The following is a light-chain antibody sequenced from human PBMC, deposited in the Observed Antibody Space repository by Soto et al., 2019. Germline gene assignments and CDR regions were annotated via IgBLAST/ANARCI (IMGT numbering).Light chain of an antibody. Sequence: QMTQSPSSLSASVGDRVTITCRASQDISNYLAWYQQKPGKVPKLLSDAVSTLQSGVPSRFSGSGSGTDFTLTISSLQPEDVATYYCQKYNSAPLTFGGGTKVEIK. V-gene: IGKV1-27*01. CDR3: QKYNSAPLT. J-gene: IGKJ4*01. CDR1: QDISNY. CDR2: AVS.